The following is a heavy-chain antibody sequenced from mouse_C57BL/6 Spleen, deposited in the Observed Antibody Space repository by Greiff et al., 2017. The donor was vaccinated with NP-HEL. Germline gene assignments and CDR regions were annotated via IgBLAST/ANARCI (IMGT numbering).Heavy chain of an antibody. CDR2: IYPGSGNT. Sequence: QVQLQQSGAELVRPGASVKLSCKASGYTFTDYYINWVKQRPGQGLEWIARIYPGSGNTYYNEKFKGKATLTAEKSSSTAYMQLSSLTSEDSAVYFCARGDYDPLYYAMDYWGQGTSVTVSS. CDR3: ARGDYDPLYYAMDY. V-gene: IGHV1-76*01. D-gene: IGHD2-4*01. CDR1: GYTFTDYY. J-gene: IGHJ4*01.